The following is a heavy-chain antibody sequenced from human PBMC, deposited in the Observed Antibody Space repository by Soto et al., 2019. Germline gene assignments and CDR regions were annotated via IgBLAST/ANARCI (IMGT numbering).Heavy chain of an antibody. Sequence: ESGGGVVQPGRSLRLSCAASEFIFSKYGMHWVRQAPGKGLEWVAIISYDGSNKYYAESVKGRFIISRDKSENTLYLQMNSLRAEDTALYYCAKDLGSGKPYYYYAMDVWGQGTTVTVSS. CDR3: AKDLGSGKPYYYYAMDV. CDR1: EFIFSKYG. J-gene: IGHJ6*02. CDR2: ISYDGSNK. D-gene: IGHD3-10*01. V-gene: IGHV3-30*18.